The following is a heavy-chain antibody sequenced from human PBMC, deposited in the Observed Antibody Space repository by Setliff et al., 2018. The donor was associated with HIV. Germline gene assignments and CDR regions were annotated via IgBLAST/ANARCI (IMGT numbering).Heavy chain of an antibody. CDR3: AREPATYNGYNWDYYGTDL. V-gene: IGHV4-31*03. Sequence: PSETLSLTCSVSGGSISSGSYYWSWIRQHPGKGLEWIGYIFYSGSTTYNPSLKSRLTISIDTSKNRFSLKSKSVTAADTAVYYCAREPATYNGYNWDYYGTDLWGQGTTVTVSS. CDR2: IFYSGST. J-gene: IGHJ6*02. CDR1: GGSISSGSYY. D-gene: IGHD5-12*01.